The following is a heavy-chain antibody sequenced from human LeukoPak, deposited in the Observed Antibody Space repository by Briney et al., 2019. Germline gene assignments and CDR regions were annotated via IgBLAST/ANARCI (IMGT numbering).Heavy chain of an antibody. D-gene: IGHD3-16*01. V-gene: IGHV3-7*05. J-gene: IGHJ4*02. CDR1: KFTFSSYW. CDR3: ARDGGPFDC. CDR2: IKQDGSEK. Sequence: PGGSLRLSCAASKFTFSSYWMSWVRQAPGKGLEWVADIKQDGSEKYYVGSVKGRFTISRDNAKNSLYLQMNSLRAEDTAVYYCARDGGPFDCWGQGTLVTVSS.